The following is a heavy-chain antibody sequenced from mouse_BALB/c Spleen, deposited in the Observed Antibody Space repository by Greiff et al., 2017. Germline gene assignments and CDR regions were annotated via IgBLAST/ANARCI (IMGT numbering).Heavy chain of an antibody. CDR1: GFTFSDYG. J-gene: IGHJ4*01. D-gene: IGHD2-1*01. CDR3: ARDHHGKDAMDY. CDR2: ISNLAYSI. Sequence: EVQLVESGGGLVQPGGSRKLSCAASGFTFSDYGMAWVRQAPGTGPEWVAFISNLAYSIYYADTVTGRFTISRENAKNTLYLEMSSLRSEDTAMYYCARDHHGKDAMDYWGQGTSVTVSS. V-gene: IGHV5-15*02.